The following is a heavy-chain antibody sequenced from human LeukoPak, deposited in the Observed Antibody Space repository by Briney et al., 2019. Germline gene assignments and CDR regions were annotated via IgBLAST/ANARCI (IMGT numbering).Heavy chain of an antibody. J-gene: IGHJ4*02. CDR1: GFTFSDFA. CDR3: VRLSYAYVWGNPPSYFDF. Sequence: GGSLRLSCAASGFTFSDFAMTWVRLAPGKGPEWVSGIGDGGGSTYYSDSVKGRFTISRDNSENTLFLQMNSLRDEDTAVYFCVRLSYAYVWGNPPSYFDFWGQGALVTVSS. CDR2: IGDGGGST. V-gene: IGHV3-23*01. D-gene: IGHD3-16*01.